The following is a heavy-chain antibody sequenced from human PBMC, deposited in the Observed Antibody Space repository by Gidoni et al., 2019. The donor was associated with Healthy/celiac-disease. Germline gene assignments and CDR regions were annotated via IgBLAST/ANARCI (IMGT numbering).Heavy chain of an antibody. J-gene: IGHJ3*02. CDR3: ARDPAYCGGDCYSWAFDI. CDR2: ISYDGSNK. Sequence: QVQLVESGGGVVQPGRSLRLSCAASGFTFSSYAMHWVRQAPGKGLEWVAVISYDGSNKYYADSVKGRFTISRDNSKNTLYLQMNSLRAEDTAVYYCARDPAYCGGDCYSWAFDIWGQGTMVTVSS. CDR1: GFTFSSYA. D-gene: IGHD2-21*01. V-gene: IGHV3-30-3*01.